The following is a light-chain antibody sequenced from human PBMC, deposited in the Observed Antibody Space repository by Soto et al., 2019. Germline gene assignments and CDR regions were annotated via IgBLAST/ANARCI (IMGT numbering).Light chain of an antibody. V-gene: IGLV2-8*01. CDR1: ASDIGGYTV. CDR2: DVN. Sequence: QSALTQPPSASGSPGQSVAISCTGTASDIGGYTVVSWYQPHPGKAPKLLIYDVNKRPSGVPDRFSGSNSGNTASLTVSGLHAEEEADYYCSAHGGTKPYVFGTWTK. J-gene: IGLJ1*01. CDR3: SAHGGTKPYV.